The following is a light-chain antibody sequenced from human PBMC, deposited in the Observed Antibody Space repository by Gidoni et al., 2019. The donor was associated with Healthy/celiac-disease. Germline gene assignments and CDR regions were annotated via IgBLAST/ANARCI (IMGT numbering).Light chain of an antibody. Sequence: DIQMTQAPSSLSASVGDRVTNTCRASQSISSYLNWDQQKPGKAPKLLIYAASRLQSGVPSRFSGSGSGTDFTLTISSLPPEDFATYYCQHSYSTLTFGQGTKVEIK. CDR1: QSISSY. CDR2: AAS. V-gene: IGKV1-39*01. J-gene: IGKJ1*01. CDR3: QHSYSTLT.